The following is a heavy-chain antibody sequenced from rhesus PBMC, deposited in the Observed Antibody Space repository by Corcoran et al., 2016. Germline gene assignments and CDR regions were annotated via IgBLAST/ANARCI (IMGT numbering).Heavy chain of an antibody. CDR3: ARDPRASWRYFDL. V-gene: IGHV4-76*01. CDR1: GGSISAGYD. CDR2: TGGIGGST. Sequence: VHLQESGPGLVKPSETLSLTCAVSGGSISAGYDWTWILQPAGKGLEGLGGSGYTGGIGGSTNYHPALKSRVTISRETSKTQFSLKLTSATAADTAVYYCARDPRASWRYFDLWGPGTPITISS. D-gene: IGHD3-3*01. J-gene: IGHJ2*01.